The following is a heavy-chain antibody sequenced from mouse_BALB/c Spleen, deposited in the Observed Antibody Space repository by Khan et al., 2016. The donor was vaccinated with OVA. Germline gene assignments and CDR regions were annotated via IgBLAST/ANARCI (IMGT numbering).Heavy chain of an antibody. Sequence: VQLQQSGADLAKPGASVKMSCTASGYTFTTYWIHWIKQRPGQGLEWLGYINPSTGSTYYNKNFKDKATLTADESSSTTYMRLNSLASADSAVDYCARRGLYGLLAYWGQGTLVTVSA. J-gene: IGHJ3*01. D-gene: IGHD2-10*02. CDR1: GYTFTTYW. CDR3: ARRGLYGLLAY. V-gene: IGHV1-7*01. CDR2: INPSTGST.